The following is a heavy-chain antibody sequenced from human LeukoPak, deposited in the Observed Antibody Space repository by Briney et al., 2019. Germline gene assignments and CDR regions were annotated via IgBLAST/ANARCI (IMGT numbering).Heavy chain of an antibody. CDR3: AELGITMIGGV. J-gene: IGHJ6*04. Sequence: GSLRLSCATPGFTFNAYGMHWVRQAPGKGLEWVAYIQYDGSNQQYADSVKGRFSISRDSSKNILYLQMNSLRAEDTAVYYCAELGITMIGGVWGKGTTVTISS. CDR2: IQYDGSNQ. D-gene: IGHD3-10*02. CDR1: GFTFNAYG. V-gene: IGHV3-30*02.